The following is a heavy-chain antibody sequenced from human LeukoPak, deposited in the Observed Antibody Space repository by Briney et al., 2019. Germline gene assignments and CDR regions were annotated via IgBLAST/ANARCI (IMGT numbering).Heavy chain of an antibody. Sequence: SETLSLTCTVSGGSISSYYWSWIRQPPGKGLEWIGYIYYSGSTNYNPSLKSRVTISVDTSKNQFSLKLSSVTAADTAVYYCARDRGDFTYYDFWSGYPAPYYFDYWGQGTLVTVSS. J-gene: IGHJ4*02. CDR1: GGSISSYY. CDR2: IYYSGST. V-gene: IGHV4-59*12. D-gene: IGHD3-3*01. CDR3: ARDRGDFTYYDFWSGYPAPYYFDY.